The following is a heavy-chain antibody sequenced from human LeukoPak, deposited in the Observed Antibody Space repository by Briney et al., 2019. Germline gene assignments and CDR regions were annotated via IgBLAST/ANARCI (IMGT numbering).Heavy chain of an antibody. CDR3: ARVDGYSYGYFGDY. D-gene: IGHD5-18*01. V-gene: IGHV3-48*03. Sequence: PGGSLRLSCAASGFTFSSYEMNWVRQAPGKGLEWVSYISSSGSTIYYADSVKGRFTISRDNAKNSLYLQMNSLRAEDTAVYYCARVDGYSYGYFGDYWGQGTLVTVSS. J-gene: IGHJ4*02. CDR2: ISSSGSTI. CDR1: GFTFSSYE.